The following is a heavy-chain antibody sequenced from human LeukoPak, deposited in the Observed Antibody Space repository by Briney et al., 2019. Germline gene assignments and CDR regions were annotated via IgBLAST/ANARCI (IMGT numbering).Heavy chain of an antibody. Sequence: GGSLRLSCAASGFTFSSYSMNWVRQAPGKGLEWVSSISSSSSYIYYADSVKGRFAISRDNAKNSLYLQMNSLRAEDTAVYYCAREWGSGYSGYEDYWGQGTLVTVSS. D-gene: IGHD5-12*01. V-gene: IGHV3-21*01. CDR3: AREWGSGYSGYEDY. CDR2: ISSSSSYI. J-gene: IGHJ4*02. CDR1: GFTFSSYS.